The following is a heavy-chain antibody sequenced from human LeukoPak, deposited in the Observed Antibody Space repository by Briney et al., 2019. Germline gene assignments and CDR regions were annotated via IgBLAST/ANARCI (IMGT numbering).Heavy chain of an antibody. CDR1: GVSINSNSYY. V-gene: IGHV4-39*01. CDR2: IYYSGST. CDR3: ARGTTWFDP. J-gene: IGHJ5*02. Sequence: SETLSLTCTVSGVSINSNSYYWGWIRQPPGKGLEWIGSIYYSGSTYYNPSLKSRVTISVDTSKNQFSLKLSSVTAADTAVYYCARGTTWFDPWGQGTLVTVSS. D-gene: IGHD2-2*01.